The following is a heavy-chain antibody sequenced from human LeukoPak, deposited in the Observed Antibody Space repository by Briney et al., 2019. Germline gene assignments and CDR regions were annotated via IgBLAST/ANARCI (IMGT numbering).Heavy chain of an antibody. Sequence: GSLRLSCAASGFTFSSYGMYWVRQAPGKGLEWVSSISSSSIFIDYADSVKGRFTISRDNAKNSLYLQMNSLRAEDTAVYYCARDEGLAAAAHYWGQGTLVTVSS. V-gene: IGHV3-21*06. CDR3: ARDEGLAAAAHY. J-gene: IGHJ4*02. CDR1: GFTFSSYG. D-gene: IGHD6-13*01. CDR2: ISSSSIFI.